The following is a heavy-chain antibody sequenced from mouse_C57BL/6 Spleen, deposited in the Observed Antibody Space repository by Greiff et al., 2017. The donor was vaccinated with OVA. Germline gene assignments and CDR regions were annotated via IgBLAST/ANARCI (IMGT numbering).Heavy chain of an antibody. V-gene: IGHV1-42*01. J-gene: IGHJ2*01. Sequence: VQLKESGPELVKPGASVKISCKASGYSFTGYYMNWVKQSPEKSLEWIGEINPSTGGTTYNQKFKAKATLTVDKSSSTAYMQLKSLTSEDSAVYYCANYDGYYFDYWGQGTTLTVSS. CDR1: GYSFTGYY. D-gene: IGHD2-3*01. CDR3: ANYDGYYFDY. CDR2: INPSTGGT.